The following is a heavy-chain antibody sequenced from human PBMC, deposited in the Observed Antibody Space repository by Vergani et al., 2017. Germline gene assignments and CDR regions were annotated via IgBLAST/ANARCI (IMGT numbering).Heavy chain of an antibody. Sequence: QVQLMQSGPVMKKPGGSMKVSCQASESTFRDYNIHWVRQAPGQGLQWMGWISPKTGDTDYLQRFQDRVTMTRDASTKTVYLKMTRLTSDDTAIYYGAHSWNFGRRDWFDSWGPGTLVTVSS. CDR3: AHSWNFGRRDWFDS. V-gene: IGHV1-2*02. J-gene: IGHJ5*01. CDR2: ISPKTGDT. D-gene: IGHD1-26*01. CDR1: ESTFRDYN.